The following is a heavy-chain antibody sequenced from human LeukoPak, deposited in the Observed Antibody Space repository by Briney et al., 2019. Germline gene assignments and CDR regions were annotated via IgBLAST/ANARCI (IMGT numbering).Heavy chain of an antibody. Sequence: SDTLSLTCTVSSDSISSISYNWGYIRPPPGEGLEWIGSIYYSGSTFYNPSLKSRVTISVDTSKNQFSLKLSSVTAADTAVYYCARHGYYYDSSGYFPDYWGQGTLVTVSS. CDR2: IYYSGST. D-gene: IGHD3-22*01. CDR1: SDSISSISYN. CDR3: ARHGYYYDSSGYFPDY. V-gene: IGHV4-39*01. J-gene: IGHJ4*02.